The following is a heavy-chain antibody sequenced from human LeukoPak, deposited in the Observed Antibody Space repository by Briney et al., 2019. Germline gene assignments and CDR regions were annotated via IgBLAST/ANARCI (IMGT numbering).Heavy chain of an antibody. CDR3: ARDGPIVGATKGGFDY. Sequence: PSQTLSLTCTVSGVSIGSGDSFWSWIRQHPGKGLEWIGYISYSGSAYYTPSLKSRVTISGDTSKNQFSLKLTSVTAADTAVYYCARDGPIVGATKGGFDYWGQGTLVTVSS. J-gene: IGHJ4*02. V-gene: IGHV4-31*03. CDR2: ISYSGSA. CDR1: GVSIGSGDSF. D-gene: IGHD1-26*01.